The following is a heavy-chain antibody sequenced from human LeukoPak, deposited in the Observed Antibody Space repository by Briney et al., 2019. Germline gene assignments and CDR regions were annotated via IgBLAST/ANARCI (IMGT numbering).Heavy chain of an antibody. J-gene: IGHJ5*02. V-gene: IGHV1-18*01. CDR2: ISAYNGNT. D-gene: IGHD2-15*01. CDR1: GYTLTSYG. Sequence: GASVKVSCKASGYTLTSYGISWVRQAPGQGLEWMGWISAYNGNTNYAQKLQGRVTMTTDTSTSTAYMELRSLRSDDTAVYYWARDRCSGGSCSLDPCAEGTVVTVFS. CDR3: ARDRCSGGSCSLDP.